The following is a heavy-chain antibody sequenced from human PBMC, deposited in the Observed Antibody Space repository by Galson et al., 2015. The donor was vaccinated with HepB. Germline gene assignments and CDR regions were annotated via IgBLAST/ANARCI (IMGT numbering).Heavy chain of an antibody. V-gene: IGHV3-30*02. CDR3: AKDFYTNEFGEVFDY. Sequence: SLRLSCAASGFTFNMYGMQWVRQPPGKGLEWVACISYDGSKTYYADSVRGRFTISRDNSKNTLSLQINSLRDEDTAVYYCAKDFYTNEFGEVFDYWGQGTLVTVSS. CDR1: GFTFNMYG. J-gene: IGHJ4*02. D-gene: IGHD3-10*01. CDR2: ISYDGSKT.